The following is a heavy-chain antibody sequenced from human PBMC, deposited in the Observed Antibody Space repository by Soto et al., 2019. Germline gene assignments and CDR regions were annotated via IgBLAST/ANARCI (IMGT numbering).Heavy chain of an antibody. J-gene: IGHJ4*02. CDR2: ISAYNGNT. CDR3: ARESWYYFDY. D-gene: IGHD6-13*01. Sequence: GAPVKVSRKASGYTLSNYGFSWVRQAPGQGLEWMGWISAYNGNTNYAQKLQGRVTMTTDTSASTAYMELRSLRSDDTAVYYCARESWYYFDYWGQGTLVTVSS. CDR1: GYTLSNYG. V-gene: IGHV1-18*01.